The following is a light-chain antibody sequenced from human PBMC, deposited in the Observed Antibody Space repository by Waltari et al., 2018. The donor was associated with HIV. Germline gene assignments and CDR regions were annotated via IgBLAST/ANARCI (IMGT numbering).Light chain of an antibody. CDR3: MQSLQTPLT. CDR2: WGS. CDR1: ESLLHSSGFNY. J-gene: IGKJ4*01. V-gene: IGKV2-28*01. Sequence: DIVMTQSPLSMPVTPVEPASISCRSRESLLHSSGFNYLDWYLQKEGRPPQLLIYWGSNRASGVPDRFTGSGSGTDFTLKISRVEAEDVGIYFCMQSLQTPLTFGGGTKVEMK.